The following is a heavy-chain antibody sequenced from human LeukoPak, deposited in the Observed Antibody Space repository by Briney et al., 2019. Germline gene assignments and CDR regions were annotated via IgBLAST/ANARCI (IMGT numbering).Heavy chain of an antibody. D-gene: IGHD1-26*01. CDR1: GFTFDDYV. CDR3: ARSGGGSYGFHWFDP. J-gene: IGHJ5*02. V-gene: IGHV3-20*04. Sequence: GGSLRLSCAASGFTFDDYVMSWVRQAPGKVLEWVSGINWNGGSTGYADSVKGRFTISRDNAKNSLYLQMNSLRAEDTALYYCARSGGGSYGFHWFDPWGQGTLVTVSS. CDR2: INWNGGST.